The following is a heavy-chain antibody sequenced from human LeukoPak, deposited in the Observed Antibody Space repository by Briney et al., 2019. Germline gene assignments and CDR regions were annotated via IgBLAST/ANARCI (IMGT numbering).Heavy chain of an antibody. J-gene: IGHJ4*02. CDR3: AKDRYCNNDVGHGDFDY. CDR2: ISGSGGST. CDR1: GFIFSSYA. V-gene: IGHV3-23*01. Sequence: GGSLRLSCAASGFIFSSYAMSWVRQAPGKGLEWVSTISGSGGSTYYADSVKGRFTISRDNSKNTVHLQMTSLRADDTPVYYYAKDRYCNNDVGHGDFDYWGQGTLVTVSS. D-gene: IGHD2-8*01.